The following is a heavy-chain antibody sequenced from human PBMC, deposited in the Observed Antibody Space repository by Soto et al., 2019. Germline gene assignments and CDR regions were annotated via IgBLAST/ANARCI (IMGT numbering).Heavy chain of an antibody. V-gene: IGHV3-48*02. D-gene: IGHD1-26*01. CDR1: GFTFSSYS. J-gene: IGHJ3*02. CDR2: ISSSSSTI. CDR3: AKDGAAFIVGATGNGDAFDI. Sequence: GGSLRLSCAASGFTFSSYSMNWVRQAPGKGLEWVSYISSSSSTIYYADSVKGRFTISRDNAKNSLYLQMNSLRDEDAEVYYGAKDGAAFIVGATGNGDAFDIWGQGTMVTVSS.